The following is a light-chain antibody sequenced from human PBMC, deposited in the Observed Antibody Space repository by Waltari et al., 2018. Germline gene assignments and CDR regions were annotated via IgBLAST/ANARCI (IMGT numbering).Light chain of an antibody. Sequence: DIKMTQSPSSLSASVGDRVTITCRASQVIGNALAWYQQKPGKAPKLLFYAASRLESGVPSRFSGSGSGTDYTLTISSLQPEDFATYYCQQYYSIALNFGGGTKVEIK. CDR1: QVIGNA. J-gene: IGKJ4*01. V-gene: IGKV1-NL1*01. CDR2: AAS. CDR3: QQYYSIALN.